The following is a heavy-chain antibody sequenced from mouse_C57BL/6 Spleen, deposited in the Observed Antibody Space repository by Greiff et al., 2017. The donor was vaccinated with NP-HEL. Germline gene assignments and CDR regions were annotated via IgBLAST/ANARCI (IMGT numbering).Heavy chain of an antibody. CDR2: IDPEDGET. CDR3: ASRGITTVVATDFDV. V-gene: IGHV14-2*01. Sequence: VHVKQSGAELVKPGASVKLSCTASGFNIKDYYMHWVKQRTEQGLEWIGRIDPEDGETKYAPKFQGKATITADTSSNTAYLQLSSLTSEDTAVYYCASRGITTVVATDFDVWGTGTTVTVSS. D-gene: IGHD1-1*01. J-gene: IGHJ1*03. CDR1: GFNIKDYY.